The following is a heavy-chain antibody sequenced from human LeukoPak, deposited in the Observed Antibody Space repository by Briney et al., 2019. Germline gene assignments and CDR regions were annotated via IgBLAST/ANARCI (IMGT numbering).Heavy chain of an antibody. D-gene: IGHD3-3*01. Sequence: TGGSLRLSCAASGFTFSSESMNWVRQAPGKGLEWIPYISSSSSVTFYADSVKGRFTTSRDNAKNSLYLQMNSLRAEDTAVYYCAREMTDGSVLRFLEWSDAFDIWGQGTMVTVSS. CDR1: GFTFSSES. CDR3: AREMTDGSVLRFLEWSDAFDI. CDR2: ISSSSSVT. V-gene: IGHV3-48*01. J-gene: IGHJ3*02.